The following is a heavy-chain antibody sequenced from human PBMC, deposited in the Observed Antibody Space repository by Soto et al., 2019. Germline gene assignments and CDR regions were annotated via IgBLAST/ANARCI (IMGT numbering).Heavy chain of an antibody. V-gene: IGHV5-10-1*01. CDR3: ARQDYPPESNYCFDY. CDR1: GYNFPSYW. J-gene: IGHJ4*02. Sequence: GETLKLSCQGSGYNFPSYWINWVRQMPGKGLEWLGRIDPSDSYTNYSPSFQGHVTYYADKSIGTAYLQWTRLQASVTAMYYCARQDYPPESNYCFDYWGQGALVTVSS. D-gene: IGHD4-17*01. CDR2: IDPSDSYT.